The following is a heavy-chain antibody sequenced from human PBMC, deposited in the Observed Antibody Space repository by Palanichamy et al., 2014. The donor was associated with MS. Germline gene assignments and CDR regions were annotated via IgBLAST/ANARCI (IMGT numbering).Heavy chain of an antibody. V-gene: IGHV3-74*02. J-gene: IGHJ6*02. CDR2: INSDGSST. D-gene: IGHD2-15*01. CDR3: ARCSGGSCYSRGMDV. CDR1: GFTFSSYW. Sequence: EVQLVESGGGLVKPGGSLRLSCAASGFTFSSYWMHWVRQAPGKGLVWVSRINSDGSSTTYADSVKGRFAISRDNAKNTLYLQMNSLRAEDTAVYYCARCSGGSCYSRGMDVWGQGTTVTVSS.